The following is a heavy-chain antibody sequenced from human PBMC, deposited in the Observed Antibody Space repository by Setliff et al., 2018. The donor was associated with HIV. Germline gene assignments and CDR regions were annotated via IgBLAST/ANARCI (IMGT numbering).Heavy chain of an antibody. D-gene: IGHD3-10*01. CDR3: ARDDRWVYNDYLDY. CDR2: IGSLGDK. V-gene: IGHV3-11*05. J-gene: IGHJ4*02. CDR1: GFTFNDYH. Sequence: PGGSLRLSCVGSGFTFNDYHISWIRQAPGKGLEWISYIGSLGDKEYADSVKGRFTISRDNARKSVYLQIDSLRAEDTAVYFCARDDRWVYNDYLDYWGQGTLVTVSS.